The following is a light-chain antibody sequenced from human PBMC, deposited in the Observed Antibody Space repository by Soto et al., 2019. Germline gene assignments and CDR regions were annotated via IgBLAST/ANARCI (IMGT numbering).Light chain of an antibody. CDR3: GTWDTGLRAYV. J-gene: IGLJ1*01. CDR2: DND. V-gene: IGLV1-51*01. CDR1: SSSSHIGHHS. Sequence: QSVVTQPPSVSAVPGQKVTISCSGSSSSSHIGHHSVSWYQHLPGTAPKLLIYDNDQRPSGIPARFSGSKSATSATLDITGLQTGDEADYYCGTWDTGLRAYVLGTGTKVTVL.